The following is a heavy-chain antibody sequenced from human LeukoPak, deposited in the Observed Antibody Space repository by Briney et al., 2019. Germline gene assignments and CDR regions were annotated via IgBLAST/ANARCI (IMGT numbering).Heavy chain of an antibody. D-gene: IGHD1-26*01. V-gene: IGHV3-74*01. CDR3: ARTRYSGSQIDY. J-gene: IGHJ4*02. CDR1: GFTFNNYW. Sequence: GGSLRLSCAASGFTFNNYWMHWVRQAPGKGLVWVSRINSDGSSIAYAASVKGRFTISRDSAKNTLYLQMNSLRVDDTAVYYCARTRYSGSQIDYWGQGTLVTVSS. CDR2: INSDGSSI.